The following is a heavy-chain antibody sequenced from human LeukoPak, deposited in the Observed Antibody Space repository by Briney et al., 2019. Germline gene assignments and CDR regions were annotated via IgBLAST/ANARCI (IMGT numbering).Heavy chain of an antibody. V-gene: IGHV3-21*01. CDR3: ARDTAGVTTKDY. CDR2: ISSSSSYI. J-gene: IGHJ4*02. Sequence: GVSLRLSCAASGFTFSSYSMNWVRQAPGKGLEWVSSISSSSSYIYYADPVKGRFTISRDNAKNSLYLQMNSLRAEDTAVYYCARDTAGVTTKDYWGQGTLVTVSS. D-gene: IGHD4-17*01. CDR1: GFTFSSYS.